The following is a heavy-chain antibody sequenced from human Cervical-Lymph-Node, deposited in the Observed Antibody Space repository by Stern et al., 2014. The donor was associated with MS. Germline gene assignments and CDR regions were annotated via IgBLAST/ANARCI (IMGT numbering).Heavy chain of an antibody. CDR2: ISDSGVYP. J-gene: IGHJ6*02. CDR1: GFTFSTYA. D-gene: IGHD2-2*01. CDR3: AKDLGRGVVVVPLYGLDV. Sequence: EVQLLESGGGLVPPGGALRLSCAASGFTFSTYAFSWVRQAPGKGLEWVSSISDSGVYPYTADSVKGRFTISRDNSKSMLYLEMQSLRAEDTAVYHCAKDLGRGVVVVPLYGLDVWGQGTTVTVSS. V-gene: IGHV3-23*01.